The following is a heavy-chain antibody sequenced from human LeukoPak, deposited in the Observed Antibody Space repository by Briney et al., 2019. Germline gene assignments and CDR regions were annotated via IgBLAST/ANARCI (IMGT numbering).Heavy chain of an antibody. CDR1: GGSISSYY. CDR2: IYYSGTT. V-gene: IGHV4-59*01. D-gene: IGHD3-9*01. J-gene: IGHJ4*02. CDR3: ARETGNYYFDY. Sequence: KTSETLSLTCTVSGGSISSYYWSWIRQPPGKGLEWIGHIYYSGTTNYNPSLKSRVTLSVDTSKSQFSLKLSSVTAADTAVFYCARETGNYYFDYWGQGTLVTVSS.